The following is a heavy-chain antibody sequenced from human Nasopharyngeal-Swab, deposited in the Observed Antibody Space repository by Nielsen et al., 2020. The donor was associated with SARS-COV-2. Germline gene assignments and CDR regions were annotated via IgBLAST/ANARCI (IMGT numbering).Heavy chain of an antibody. CDR1: GGSFSGYY. D-gene: IGHD5-18*01. V-gene: IGHV4-34*01. Sequence: SETLSLTCAVYGGSFSGYYWSWIRQPPGKGLAWIGEISHSGSTNYNPSLKSRVTISVDTSKNQFSLKLSSVTAADTAVYYCARGRGYSYGYGAVPLYYYGMDVWGQGTTVTVSS. CDR2: ISHSGST. J-gene: IGHJ6*02. CDR3: ARGRGYSYGYGAVPLYYYGMDV.